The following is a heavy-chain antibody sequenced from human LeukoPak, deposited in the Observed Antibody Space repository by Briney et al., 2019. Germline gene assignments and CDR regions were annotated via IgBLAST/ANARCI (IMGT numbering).Heavy chain of an antibody. D-gene: IGHD3-22*01. V-gene: IGHV1-2*02. CDR3: ARAVGGSSGYGVFDY. CDR1: GDTFTGYY. Sequence: ASVKVSCKASGDTFTGYYMHWVRQAPGQGLEWMGWINPNSGGTNYAQKFQGRVTIIRDTSISTAYMELSRLRSDDTAVYYCARAVGGSSGYGVFDYWGQGTLVTVSS. CDR2: INPNSGGT. J-gene: IGHJ4*02.